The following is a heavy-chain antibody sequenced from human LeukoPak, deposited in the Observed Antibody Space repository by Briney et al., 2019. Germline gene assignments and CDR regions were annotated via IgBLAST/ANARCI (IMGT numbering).Heavy chain of an antibody. CDR3: ARGPYSYDSSGASDI. J-gene: IGHJ3*02. CDR1: GGSFSGYY. V-gene: IGHV4-34*01. CDR2: INHSGST. Sequence: PPETLSLTCAVYGGSFSGYYWSWIRQPPGKGLEWIGEINHSGSTNYNPSLKSRVTISVDTSKNQFSLKLSSVTAADTAVYFCARGPYSYDSSGASDIWGQGTMVTVSS. D-gene: IGHD3-22*01.